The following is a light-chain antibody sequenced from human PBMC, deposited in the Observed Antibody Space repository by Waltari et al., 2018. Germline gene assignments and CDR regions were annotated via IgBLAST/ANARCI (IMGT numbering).Light chain of an antibody. J-gene: IGKJ2*01. CDR1: QSINKW. CDR3: QHYSTYSKA. V-gene: IGKV1-5*03. CDR2: KAS. Sequence: DVRMTQSPSTLSASVGDRVNITCRASQSINKWVAWYQQKPGKAPKLLIYKASSLESGVPSRFSGSGSGTDFTLTISSLQTDDFATYYCQHYSTYSKAFGQGTKLE.